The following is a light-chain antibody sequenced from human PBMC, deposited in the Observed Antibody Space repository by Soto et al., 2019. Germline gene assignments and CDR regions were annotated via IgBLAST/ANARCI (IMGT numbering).Light chain of an antibody. Sequence: QSVLTQPASVSGSPGQSITISCTGTSSDVGSYNLVSWYQQHPGKAPKLMIYEVSKRPSGVSNRFSGSKSGNTASLTISGLQAEDEADYYCCSYAGSSTVFGGWTKVTVL. CDR2: EVS. CDR3: CSYAGSSTV. J-gene: IGLJ3*02. V-gene: IGLV2-23*02. CDR1: SSDVGSYNL.